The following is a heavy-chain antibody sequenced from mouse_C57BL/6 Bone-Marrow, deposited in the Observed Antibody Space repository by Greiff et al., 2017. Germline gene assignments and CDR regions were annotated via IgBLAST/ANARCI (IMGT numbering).Heavy chain of an antibody. CDR2: IDPSDSYT. CDR1: GYTFTSYW. V-gene: IGHV1-50*01. D-gene: IGHD1-1*01. CDR3: AIGEDYYYERGDY. J-gene: IGHJ2*01. Sequence: QVQLQQPGAELVKPGASVKLSCKASGYTFTSYWMQWVKQRPGQGLEWIGKIDPSDSYTNYNQKFKGKATLTVDTSSSTAYMQLSSLTSEDSAVYYCAIGEDYYYERGDYWGQGTTLTVSS.